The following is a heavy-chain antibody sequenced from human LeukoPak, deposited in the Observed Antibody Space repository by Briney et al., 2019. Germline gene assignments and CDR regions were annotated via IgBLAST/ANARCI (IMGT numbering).Heavy chain of an antibody. V-gene: IGHV4-59*01. CDR1: GGSISSYY. CDR3: ARGVDTLVVPFDY. D-gene: IGHD2-2*01. CDR2: IYYSGST. J-gene: IGHJ4*02. Sequence: SETLSLTCTVSGGSISSYYWSWIRQPPGKGLEWIGYIYYSGSTNYNPSLKSRVTISVDTSKNQFSLKLGSVTAADTAVFYCARGVDTLVVPFDYWGQGTLVTVSS.